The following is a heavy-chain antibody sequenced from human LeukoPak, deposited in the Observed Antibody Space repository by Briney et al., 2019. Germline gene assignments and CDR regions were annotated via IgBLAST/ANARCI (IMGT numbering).Heavy chain of an antibody. V-gene: IGHV1-18*01. CDR1: GYTFTSYG. CDR2: ISAYNGNT. J-gene: IGHJ4*02. D-gene: IGHD3-10*01. CDR3: AREVPYYGSGSQYYFDY. Sequence: ASVKVSCKASGYTFTSYGISWVRQAPGQGLEWMGWISAYNGNTNYAQKLQGRVTMTTDTSTSTAYMELRSLRSDDTAVYYCAREVPYYGSGSQYYFDYWGQGTLVTVSS.